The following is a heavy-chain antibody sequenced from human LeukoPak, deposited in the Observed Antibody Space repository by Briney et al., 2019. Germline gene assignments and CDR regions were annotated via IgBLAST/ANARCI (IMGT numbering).Heavy chain of an antibody. CDR2: ISYDGSNK. Sequence: PGGSLRLSSAASGFTFSSYAMHWVRQAPGKGLEWVAVISYDGSNKYYADSVKGRFTISRDNSKNTLYLQMNSLRAEDTAVYYCARSLVGAFDYWGQGTLVTVSS. D-gene: IGHD1-26*01. CDR3: ARSLVGAFDY. J-gene: IGHJ4*02. V-gene: IGHV3-30-3*01. CDR1: GFTFSSYA.